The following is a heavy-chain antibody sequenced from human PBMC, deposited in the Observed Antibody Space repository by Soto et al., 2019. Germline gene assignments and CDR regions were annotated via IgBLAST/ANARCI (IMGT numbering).Heavy chain of an antibody. CDR1: GGSFSGYY. CDR3: ARRPRWLQSRFDY. J-gene: IGHJ4*02. Sequence: QVQLQQWGAGLLKPSETLSLTCAVYGGSFSGYYWSWIRQPPGKGLEWIGEINHSGSTNYNPSLKSRVTISVDTSKNQFSLKLSSVTAADTAVYYCARRPRWLQSRFDYWGQGTLVTDSS. D-gene: IGHD5-12*01. CDR2: INHSGST. V-gene: IGHV4-34*01.